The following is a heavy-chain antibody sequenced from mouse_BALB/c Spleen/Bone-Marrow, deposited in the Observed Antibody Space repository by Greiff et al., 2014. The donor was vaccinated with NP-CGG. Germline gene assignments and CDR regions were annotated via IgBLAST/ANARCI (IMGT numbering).Heavy chain of an antibody. V-gene: IGHV3-6*02. CDR2: ITYDGSS. CDR3: ARDHYYGSSYLDY. D-gene: IGHD1-1*01. Sequence: VQLKQSGPGLVKPSQSLSLTCSVTGYSITSGYYWNWIRQFPGNRLEWMGYITYDGSSNYNPSLKNRISITRDTYENQFFLKLNSVTTEDTATYYCARDHYYGSSYLDYWGQGTTLTVSS. CDR1: GYSITSGYY. J-gene: IGHJ2*01.